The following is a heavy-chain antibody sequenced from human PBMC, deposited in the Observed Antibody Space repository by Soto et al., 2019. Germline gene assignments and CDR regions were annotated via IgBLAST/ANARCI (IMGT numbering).Heavy chain of an antibody. J-gene: IGHJ3*02. CDR3: ARLNTVTNAFDI. V-gene: IGHV1-46*02. CDR2: INPGGGST. D-gene: IGHD4-17*01. CDR1: GYTFNKYY. Sequence: QVQLVQSGAELKKPGASVKVSCKASGYTFNKYYMHWVRQAPGQGPEWVGIINPGGGSTTYAQKFQGRVPMTRDTSTSTVYMELSSLRSEETALYYCARLNTVTNAFDIWGQGTMVSVSS.